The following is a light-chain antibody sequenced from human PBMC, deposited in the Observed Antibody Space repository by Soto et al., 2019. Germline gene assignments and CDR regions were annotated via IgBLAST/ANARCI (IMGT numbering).Light chain of an antibody. CDR3: LQYNNWPPWT. Sequence: EIVMTQSPATLSVSPGERATLSCRASQSVSNNLAWYQQKAGQAPRLLIYGASTRATGIPARFSGSGSGTEFTLTISRLQSEDFAVYYCLQYNNWPPWTFGQGTKVEIK. CDR2: GAS. CDR1: QSVSNN. J-gene: IGKJ1*01. V-gene: IGKV3-15*01.